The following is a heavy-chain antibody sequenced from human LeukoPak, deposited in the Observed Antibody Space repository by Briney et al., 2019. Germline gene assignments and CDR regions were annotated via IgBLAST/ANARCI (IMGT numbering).Heavy chain of an antibody. CDR1: GFTFSSYD. D-gene: IGHD1-26*01. Sequence: QPGGSLRLSCAASGFTFSSYDVHWVRQATGKGLEWVSAIGTAGDPYYPGSVKGRFTISRENAKNSLYLQMNSLRAGDTAVYYCASSSGSYGDAFDIWGQGTMVTVSS. V-gene: IGHV3-13*05. J-gene: IGHJ3*02. CDR2: IGTAGDP. CDR3: ASSSGSYGDAFDI.